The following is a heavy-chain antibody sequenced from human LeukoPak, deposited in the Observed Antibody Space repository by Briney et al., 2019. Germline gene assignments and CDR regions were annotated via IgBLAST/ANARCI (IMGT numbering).Heavy chain of an antibody. J-gene: IGHJ4*02. D-gene: IGHD1-26*01. CDR2: IKSKTDGGTT. Sequence: PGGSLRLSCAASGFTFSNAWMSWVRQAPGKGLEWVGRIKSKTDGGTTDYAAPVKGRFTISRDDSKNTLYLQMNSLKTEDTAVYYCTTWRIVGATRIFDYWGQGTLVTVSS. CDR3: TTWRIVGATRIFDY. V-gene: IGHV3-15*01. CDR1: GFTFSNAW.